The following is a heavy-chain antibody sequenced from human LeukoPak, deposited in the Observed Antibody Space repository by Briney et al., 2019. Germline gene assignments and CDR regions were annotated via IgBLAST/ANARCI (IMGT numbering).Heavy chain of an antibody. CDR2: IKSNIDGGVT. CDR1: GFTFRNAW. CDR3: ITEAPMDFVVIVAA. V-gene: IGHV3-15*01. Sequence: GGPLRLSCAASGFTFRNAWMSWVRQAPGKGLEWVGRIKSNIDGGVTDYAARVKGRFTISRDYTKNTQYLQKNSMKSENTAVYYGITEAPMDFVVIVAAWGQGTLVTVSS. D-gene: IGHD2/OR15-2a*01. J-gene: IGHJ5*02.